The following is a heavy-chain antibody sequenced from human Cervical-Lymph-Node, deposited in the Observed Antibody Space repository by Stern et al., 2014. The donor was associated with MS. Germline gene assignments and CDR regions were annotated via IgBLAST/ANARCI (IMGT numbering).Heavy chain of an antibody. CDR3: AREGEKASTTAFDS. V-gene: IGHV3-30*01. Sequence: DQLVESGGGAVQPGKSLRLSCAASGFTFRHYAMHWVRPAPGKGLEWVAVISHDGNEKYYADSLRGRFTISRDNSRNTLYLQMNSLGADDTAVYYCAREGEKASTTAFDSWGQGTLVTVS. D-gene: IGHD3-16*01. J-gene: IGHJ4*02. CDR2: ISHDGNEK. CDR1: GFTFRHYA.